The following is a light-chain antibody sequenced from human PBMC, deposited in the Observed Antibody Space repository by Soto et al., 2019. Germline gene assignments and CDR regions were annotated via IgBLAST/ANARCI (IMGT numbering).Light chain of an antibody. Sequence: QSALTQPPSASGSPGQSVTISCTGTSSDIGTYKYVSWYQHHPGKAPKLMIYEVSKRPSGVPDRFSGSKSDNTASLTVSGLLTEDEADYYCSSYAGRNNVVFGGGTKLTVL. J-gene: IGLJ2*01. CDR3: SSYAGRNNVV. CDR1: SSDIGTYKY. CDR2: EVS. V-gene: IGLV2-8*01.